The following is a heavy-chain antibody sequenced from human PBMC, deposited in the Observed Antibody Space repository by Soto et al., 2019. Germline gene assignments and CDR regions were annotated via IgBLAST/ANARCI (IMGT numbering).Heavy chain of an antibody. CDR1: GFTFSSYA. D-gene: IGHD3-10*01. V-gene: IGHV3-23*01. CDR2: ISPSGGSP. CDR3: AKATRGPLSSRSHDANYLDY. Sequence: PGGSLRLSCAASGFTFSSYAMSWVRQAPGKGLEWVSIISPSGGSPYYADSVSGRFTISRDNSKNTLYLQMNSLRAEDTAVYYCAKATRGPLSSRSHDANYLDYWGQGALVTVSS. J-gene: IGHJ4*02.